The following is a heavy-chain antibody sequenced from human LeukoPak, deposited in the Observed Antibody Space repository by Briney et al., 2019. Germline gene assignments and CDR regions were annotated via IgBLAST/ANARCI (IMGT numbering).Heavy chain of an antibody. Sequence: GGSLRLSCVASGFTFNTYSMNWVRQAPGKGLEWVSPISSSSSYIYYADSVKGRFTISRDNAKNSLYLQMNSLRAEDTAVYYCASSPEDGDSDFDYWGQGTLVTVSS. CDR3: ASSPEDGDSDFDY. D-gene: IGHD4-17*01. CDR1: GFTFNTYS. CDR2: ISSSSSYI. V-gene: IGHV3-21*01. J-gene: IGHJ4*02.